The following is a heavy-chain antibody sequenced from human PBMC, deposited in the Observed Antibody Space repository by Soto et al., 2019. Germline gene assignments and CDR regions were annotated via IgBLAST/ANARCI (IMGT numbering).Heavy chain of an antibody. D-gene: IGHD2-15*01. CDR3: ARESRYCSGGSCYFLPGIDY. CDR2: IIPIFGTA. J-gene: IGHJ4*02. CDR1: VGTFSSYA. V-gene: IGHV1-69*13. Sequence: GPSVKVSCKASVGTFSSYAISWVRRAPGQGLEWMGGIIPIFGTANYAQKFQGRVTITADESTSTAYMELSSLRSEDTAVYYCARESRYCSGGSCYFLPGIDYWGQGTLVTVPS.